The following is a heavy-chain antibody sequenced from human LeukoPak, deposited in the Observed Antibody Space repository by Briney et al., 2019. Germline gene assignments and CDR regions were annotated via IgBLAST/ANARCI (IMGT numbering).Heavy chain of an antibody. V-gene: IGHV4-34*01. CDR1: GGSFSGYY. Sequence: PSETLSLTCAVYGGSFSGYYWSWIRQPPGKGLEWIGEINHSGSTNYNPSLKSRVTISVDTSKNQFSLKLSSVTAADTAVYYCARVQSILTPYYHYGMDVWGQGTTVTVSS. CDR2: INHSGST. J-gene: IGHJ6*02. D-gene: IGHD3-9*01. CDR3: ARVQSILTPYYHYGMDV.